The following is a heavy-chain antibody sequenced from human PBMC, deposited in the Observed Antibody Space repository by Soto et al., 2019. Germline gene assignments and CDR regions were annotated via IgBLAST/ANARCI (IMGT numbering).Heavy chain of an antibody. V-gene: IGHV1-69*01. CDR1: GGTFSSYA. Sequence: QVQLVQSGAEVKKPGSSVKVSCKASGGTFSSYAISWVRQAPGQGLEWMGGIIPIFGTANYAQKFQGRVTITAEESTSTAYMELSSLRSEETAVYYCARGGGAARPYSRGFDPWGEGTLVTVSS. D-gene: IGHD6-6*01. J-gene: IGHJ5*02. CDR3: ARGGGAARPYSRGFDP. CDR2: IIPIFGTA.